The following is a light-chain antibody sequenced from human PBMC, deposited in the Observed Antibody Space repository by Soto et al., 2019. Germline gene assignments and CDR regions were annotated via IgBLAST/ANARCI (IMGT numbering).Light chain of an antibody. V-gene: IGKV3-20*01. CDR3: QVYGSSSGT. J-gene: IGKJ1*01. Sequence: EIVLTQSPGTLSLSPGERATLSCRASQSVAGGSLAWYQHIPGQAPRLLIYGASRRATGSPDRFSGSGSGTDFTLTITRLEPEDFAVYYCQVYGSSSGTFGQGTKVEIK. CDR1: QSVAGGS. CDR2: GAS.